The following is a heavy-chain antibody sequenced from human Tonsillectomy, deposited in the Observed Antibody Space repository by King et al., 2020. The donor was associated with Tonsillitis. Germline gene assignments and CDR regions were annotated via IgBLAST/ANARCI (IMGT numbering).Heavy chain of an antibody. J-gene: IGHJ4*02. Sequence: VQLVESGGGLVQPGGSLRLSCAASEFSFSDYAMSWVRQAPGKGLEWVSVISGSGGSTYYADSVKGRFTISRDNSKNTLFLQMSSLRAEDTAVYYCAKDHPRWDIVGTIPYYFDYWGPGTLVTVSS. CDR1: EFSFSDYA. CDR2: ISGSGGST. V-gene: IGHV3-23*04. D-gene: IGHD5-12*01. CDR3: AKDHPRWDIVGTIPYYFDY.